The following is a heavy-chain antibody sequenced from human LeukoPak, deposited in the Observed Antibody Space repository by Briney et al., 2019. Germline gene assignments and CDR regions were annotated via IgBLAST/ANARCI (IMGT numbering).Heavy chain of an antibody. D-gene: IGHD4-17*01. Sequence: SETLSLTCTVSGGSISSSSYYWGWIRQPPGKGLEWLGSIYYSGSTYYNPSLKSRVTISVDTSKNQFSLKLSSVTAADTAVYYCASPSRYGDYVGAFDIWGQGTMVTVSS. CDR3: ASPSRYGDYVGAFDI. CDR2: IYYSGST. CDR1: GGSISSSSYY. J-gene: IGHJ3*02. V-gene: IGHV4-39*01.